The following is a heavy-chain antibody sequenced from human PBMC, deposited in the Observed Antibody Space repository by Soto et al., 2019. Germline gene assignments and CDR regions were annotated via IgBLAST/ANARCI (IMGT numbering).Heavy chain of an antibody. CDR2: ISGSGGNT. CDR1: GFTFSSYA. J-gene: IGHJ6*02. Sequence: GGSLRLSCAASGFTFSSYAMSWVRQAPGKGLEWVSAISGSGGNTYYADSVKGRFTISRDNSKTTLYLQMNSLRAEDTAVYYCASDYYGMDVWGQGTTVTVSS. CDR3: ASDYYGMDV. V-gene: IGHV3-23*01.